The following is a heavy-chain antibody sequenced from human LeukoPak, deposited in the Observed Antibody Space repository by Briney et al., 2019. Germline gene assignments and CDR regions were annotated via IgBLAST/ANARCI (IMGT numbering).Heavy chain of an antibody. CDR3: ARGLFPCNGGSCYLQNQPSDY. J-gene: IGHJ4*02. CDR1: GYTFTSYD. Sequence: ASVKVSCKASGYTFTSYDINWVRQATGQGLEWMGWMNPNSGNTGYAQKFQGRVTMTRNTSISTAYMELSSLRSEDTAVYYCARGLFPCNGGSCYLQNQPSDYWGQGTLVTVSS. D-gene: IGHD2-15*01. CDR2: MNPNSGNT. V-gene: IGHV1-8*01.